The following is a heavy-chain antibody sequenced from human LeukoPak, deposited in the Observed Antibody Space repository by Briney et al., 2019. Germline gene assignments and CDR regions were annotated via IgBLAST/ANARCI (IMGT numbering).Heavy chain of an antibody. CDR3: ARDSGYYDSSGYYNLDY. J-gene: IGHJ4*02. CDR1: GGTFSSYA. V-gene: IGHV1-69*04. CDR2: IIPILGIA. D-gene: IGHD3-22*01. Sequence: ASVKVSCQASGGTFSSYAISWVRPAPGKGGAWMGRIIPILGIANYAQKFQGRVTITADKSTSTAYMELSSLRSEDTAVYYCARDSGYYDSSGYYNLDYWGQGTLVTVSS.